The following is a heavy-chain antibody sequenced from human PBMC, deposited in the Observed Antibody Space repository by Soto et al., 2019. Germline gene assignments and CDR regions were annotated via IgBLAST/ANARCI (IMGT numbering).Heavy chain of an antibody. V-gene: IGHV4-39*01. D-gene: IGHD2-2*01. J-gene: IGHJ4*02. CDR1: GGSISSSSYY. Sequence: QLQLQESGPGLVKPSETLSLTCTVSGGSISSSSYYWGWIRQPPGKGLEWIGSIYYSGSTYYNPSLKSRVTISVDTSKNQFSLKLSSVTAADTAVYYCARQKNLIVVVPAAVDYWGQGTLVTVSS. CDR2: IYYSGST. CDR3: ARQKNLIVVVPAAVDY.